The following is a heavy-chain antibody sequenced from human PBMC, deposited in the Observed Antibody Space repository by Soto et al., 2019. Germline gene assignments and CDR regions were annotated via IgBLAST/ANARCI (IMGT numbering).Heavy chain of an antibody. CDR2: MNPNSGNT. J-gene: IGHJ6*02. D-gene: IGHD5-12*01. V-gene: IGHV1-8*01. Sequence: ASVKVSCKASGYTFTSYDINWVRQATGQGLEWMGWMNPNSGNTGYAQKFQGRVTMTRNTSISTAYMELSSLRSEDTAVYYCARKRWLQFYYGMDVWGQGTTVTVSS. CDR3: ARKRWLQFYYGMDV. CDR1: GYTFTSYD.